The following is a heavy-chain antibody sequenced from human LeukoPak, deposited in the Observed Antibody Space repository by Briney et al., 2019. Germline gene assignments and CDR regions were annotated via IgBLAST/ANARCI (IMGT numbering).Heavy chain of an antibody. CDR1: GFTFSSYG. CDR2: IWYEGSKK. V-gene: IGHV3-33*01. D-gene: IGHD6-13*01. J-gene: IGHJ4*02. CDR3: ARDYSSSCLDY. Sequence: GGSLRLSCAASGFTFSSYGMHWVRQAPGKGLEWVAIIWYEGSKKDYADFVKGRFTISRDNSKNTLYLQMDSLRAEDTAVYYCARDYSSSCLDYWGQGTLVTVSS.